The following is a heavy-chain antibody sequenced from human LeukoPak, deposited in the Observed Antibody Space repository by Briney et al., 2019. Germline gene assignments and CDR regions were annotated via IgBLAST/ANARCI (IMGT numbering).Heavy chain of an antibody. J-gene: IGHJ6*02. CDR2: ISSSSSYI. Sequence: PGGSLRLSCAASGFTFSSYAMSWVRQAPGKGLEWVSSISSSSSYIYYADSVKGRFTISRDNAKNSLYLQMNSLRAEDTAVYYCARDRIPLPGYCSGGSCYLPYYYGMDVWGQGTTVTVSS. D-gene: IGHD2-15*01. CDR1: GFTFSSYA. CDR3: ARDRIPLPGYCSGGSCYLPYYYGMDV. V-gene: IGHV3-21*01.